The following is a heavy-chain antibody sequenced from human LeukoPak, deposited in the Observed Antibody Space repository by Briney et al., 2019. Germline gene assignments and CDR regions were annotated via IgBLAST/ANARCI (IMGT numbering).Heavy chain of an antibody. J-gene: IGHJ3*02. Sequence: GGSLRLSCAASGFTFSSYWMHWVRQAPGKGLVWVSRINSDGSSTSYADSVKGRFTFSRDNAKNSLYLQMNSLRAEDTAVYYCARVPAGGVFDIWGQGTMVTVSS. CDR3: ARVPAGGVFDI. D-gene: IGHD2-2*01. CDR2: INSDGSST. V-gene: IGHV3-74*01. CDR1: GFTFSSYW.